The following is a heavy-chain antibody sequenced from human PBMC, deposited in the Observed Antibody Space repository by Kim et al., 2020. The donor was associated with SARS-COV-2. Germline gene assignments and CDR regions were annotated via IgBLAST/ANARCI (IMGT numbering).Heavy chain of an antibody. J-gene: IGHJ4*02. Sequence: GGSLRLSCAASGFTFSNYAMNWVRQPPGKGLEWVSTIGSAGNTYYADSVRGRFTISRDNSKNTLYLQMNSLRVEDTAVYYCAKRGSSWYFFDSWGQGTLVTVSS. V-gene: IGHV3-23*01. CDR1: GFTFSNYA. D-gene: IGHD6-13*01. CDR3: AKRGSSWYFFDS. CDR2: IGSAGNT.